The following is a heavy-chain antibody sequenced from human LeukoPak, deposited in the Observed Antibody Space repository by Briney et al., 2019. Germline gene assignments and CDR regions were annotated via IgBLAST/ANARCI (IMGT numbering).Heavy chain of an antibody. Sequence: SETLSLTCAVYGGSFSGYYWSWIRQPPGKGLEGIGEINHSESTNYIPTLKSRVTKSVYTYNNQFSLKLSSVNAADTAVYYWARLRIRGITVFGLDLRDWFDPWGQGTLVTVSS. CDR2: INHSEST. CDR1: GGSFSGYY. CDR3: ARLRIRGITVFGLDLRDWFDP. J-gene: IGHJ5*02. V-gene: IGHV4-34*01. D-gene: IGHD3-3*01.